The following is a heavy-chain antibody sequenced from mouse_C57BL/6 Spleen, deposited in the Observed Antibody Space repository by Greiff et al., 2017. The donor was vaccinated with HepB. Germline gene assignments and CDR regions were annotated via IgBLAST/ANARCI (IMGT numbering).Heavy chain of an antibody. J-gene: IGHJ4*01. CDR2: IRNKANGYTT. Sequence: EVHLVESGGGLVQPGGSLSLSCAASGFTFTDYYMSWVRQPPGKALEWLGFIRNKANGYTTEYSASVKGRFTISRDNSQSILYLQMNALRAEDSATYYCARYAGYYVLYYAMDYWGQGTSVTVSS. CDR1: GFTFTDYY. CDR3: ARYAGYYVLYYAMDY. D-gene: IGHD2-3*01. V-gene: IGHV7-3*01.